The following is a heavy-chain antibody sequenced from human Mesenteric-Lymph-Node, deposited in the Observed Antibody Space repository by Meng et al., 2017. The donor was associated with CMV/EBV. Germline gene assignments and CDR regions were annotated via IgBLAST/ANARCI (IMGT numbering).Heavy chain of an antibody. J-gene: IGHJ4*02. Sequence: GGSLRLSCAASGFTFSSYAMSWVRQAPGKGLEWVSAISGSGGSTYYADSVKGRFTISRDNSKNTLYLQMNSLRAEDTAFYYCARVGRGGVSGSVDYWGQGTLVTVSS. D-gene: IGHD1-26*01. CDR2: ISGSGGST. V-gene: IGHV3-23*01. CDR1: GFTFSSYA. CDR3: ARVGRGGVSGSVDY.